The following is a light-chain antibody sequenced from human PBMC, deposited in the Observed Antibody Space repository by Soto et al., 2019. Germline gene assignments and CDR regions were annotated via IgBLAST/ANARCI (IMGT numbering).Light chain of an antibody. CDR1: QNLLSSSTNKNY. J-gene: IGKJ5*01. V-gene: IGKV4-1*01. CDR3: QQYYSSPIT. CDR2: WAS. Sequence: DIALTQSPGSLAVSLGERATINCKSSQNLLSSSTNKNYLAWFQQKPEQPPKLLIFWASVRESGVPDRFSGSGSGTDFTLTISSLQAEDVAVYFCQQYYSSPITFGQGTRLEIK.